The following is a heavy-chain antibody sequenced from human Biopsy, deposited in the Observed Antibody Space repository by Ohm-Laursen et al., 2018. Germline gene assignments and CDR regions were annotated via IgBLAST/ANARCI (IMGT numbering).Heavy chain of an antibody. D-gene: IGHD3-9*01. CDR2: NIPILGTG. V-gene: IGHV1-69*06. J-gene: IGHJ1*01. CDR1: GGTFSRYG. CDR3: ATKLTGYFHH. Sequence: SVKVSCKAPGGTFSRYGINWVQQAPGQGLEWLGGNIPILGTGNYAQKFQGRVTVAADTSTSTATMELRSLRSDDTAVYYCATKLTGYFHHWGQGTLVTVSS.